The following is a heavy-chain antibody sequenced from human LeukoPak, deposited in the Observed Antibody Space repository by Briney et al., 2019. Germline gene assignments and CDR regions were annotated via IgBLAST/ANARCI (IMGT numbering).Heavy chain of an antibody. J-gene: IGHJ4*02. Sequence: GGSLRLSCAASGFIFSNYWMRWVRQAPGKGLEWVANIKGDGSDKNYVDSVKGRFTISRDNAKNSMYLEMNSLRGDDTAVYYCAREGLPAAGDCWGQGTPVTVSS. V-gene: IGHV3-7*01. CDR3: AREGLPAAGDC. CDR1: GFIFSNYW. CDR2: IKGDGSDK. D-gene: IGHD2-2*01.